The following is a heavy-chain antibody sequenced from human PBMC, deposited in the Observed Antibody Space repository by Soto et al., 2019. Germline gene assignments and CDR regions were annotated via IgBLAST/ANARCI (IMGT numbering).Heavy chain of an antibody. J-gene: IGHJ4*02. Sequence: SETLSLTCTVSGGSISSSGYYWGWIRQPPGKGLEWIGSIYYSGSTYYNPSLKSRVTISVDTSKNQFSLKLSSVTAADTAVYYCARTGTALTNIHFDYWGQGTLVTVSS. CDR1: GGSISSSGYY. CDR2: IYYSGST. D-gene: IGHD4-4*01. V-gene: IGHV4-39*01. CDR3: ARTGTALTNIHFDY.